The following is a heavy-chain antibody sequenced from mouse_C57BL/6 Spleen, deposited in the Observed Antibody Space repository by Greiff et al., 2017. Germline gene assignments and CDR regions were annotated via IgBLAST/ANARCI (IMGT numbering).Heavy chain of an antibody. Sequence: EVQLVESGGGLVKPGGSLKLSCAASGFTFSSYAMSWVRQTPEKRLEWVATISDGGSYTYYPDNVKGRFTISRDNAKNNLYLQMSHLKSEDTAMYYCAREPDGYYDAYWGQGTLVTVSA. D-gene: IGHD2-3*01. CDR1: GFTFSSYA. CDR3: AREPDGYYDAY. CDR2: ISDGGSYT. J-gene: IGHJ3*01. V-gene: IGHV5-4*01.